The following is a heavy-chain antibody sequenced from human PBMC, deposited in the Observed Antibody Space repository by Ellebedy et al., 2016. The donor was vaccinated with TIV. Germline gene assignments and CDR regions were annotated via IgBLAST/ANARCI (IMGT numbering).Heavy chain of an antibody. D-gene: IGHD2-21*02. J-gene: IGHJ4*02. CDR3: AGARNGDYSFDS. Sequence: GESLKISXQGSGYRFSTYWIGWVRQMPGKGLEWMGIIFLLDSTTKYSPSFQGQVTISADTSINTAYLQWDSLTTSDTATYYCAGARNGDYSFDSWGQGTLVAVST. V-gene: IGHV5-51*01. CDR1: GYRFSTYW. CDR2: IFLLDSTT.